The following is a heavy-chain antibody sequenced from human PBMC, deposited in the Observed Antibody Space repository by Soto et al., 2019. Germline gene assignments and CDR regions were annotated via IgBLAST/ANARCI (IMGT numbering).Heavy chain of an antibody. CDR1: EFTFSSYW. Sequence: EVQQVESGGGLVQPGGSLRLSCAASEFTFSSYWMNWVRQAPGKGLEWVANIKEDGSEKYYVDSVKGRFTISRDNAKNSLYLQMNSLRGEDTAVYYCARDLGAPGRGSAVGYYYHYGMDVWGQGTTVTVSS. J-gene: IGHJ6*02. CDR3: ARDLGAPGRGSAVGYYYHYGMDV. D-gene: IGHD2-2*01. V-gene: IGHV3-7*05. CDR2: IKEDGSEK.